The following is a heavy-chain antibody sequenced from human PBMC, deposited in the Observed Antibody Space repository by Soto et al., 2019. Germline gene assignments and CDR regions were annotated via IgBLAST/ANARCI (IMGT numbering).Heavy chain of an antibody. D-gene: IGHD6-19*01. J-gene: IGHJ4*02. Sequence: PGGSLRLSSAASGFTFSSYAMSWVRQAPGKGLEWVSAISGSGGSTYYADSVKVRLTISRDNSKNTLYLQMNSLRAEDTAVYYCANAARIAVAGTGVGFDYWGQGTLVTVSS. CDR3: ANAARIAVAGTGVGFDY. CDR1: GFTFSSYA. V-gene: IGHV3-23*01. CDR2: ISGSGGST.